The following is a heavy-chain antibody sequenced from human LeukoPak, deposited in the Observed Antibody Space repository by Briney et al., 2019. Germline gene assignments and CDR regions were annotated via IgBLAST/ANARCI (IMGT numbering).Heavy chain of an antibody. D-gene: IGHD3-10*01. V-gene: IGHV3-30*18. CDR3: AKNRGWGSGSYYQPDY. CDR1: GFTFSSYG. Sequence: GGSLRLFCGASGFTFSSYGMHWVRQAPGKGLEWVAVISYDGSSKYYADSVKGRFTISRDNSKNTLYLQMNSRRAEDTAVYYCAKNRGWGSGSYYQPDYWGQGTLVTVSS. CDR2: ISYDGSSK. J-gene: IGHJ4*02.